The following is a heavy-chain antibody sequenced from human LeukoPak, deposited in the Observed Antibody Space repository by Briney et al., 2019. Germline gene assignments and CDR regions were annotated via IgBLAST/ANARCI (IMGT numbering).Heavy chain of an antibody. D-gene: IGHD6-13*01. CDR2: IRQDGSEK. CDR3: ARGTIAAAGYYYFDY. V-gene: IGHV3-7*04. CDR1: GFTFSSYW. J-gene: IGHJ4*02. Sequence: GGSLRLSCAASGFTFSSYWMSWVRQAPGKGLEWVANIRQDGSEKYYVDSVKGRFTISRDNAKNSLYLQMDSLRAEDTAVYYCARGTIAAAGYYYFDYWGQGTQVTVSS.